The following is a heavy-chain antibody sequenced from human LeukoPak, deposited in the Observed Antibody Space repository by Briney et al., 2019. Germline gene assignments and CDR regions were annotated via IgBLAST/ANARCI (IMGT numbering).Heavy chain of an antibody. CDR2: ISDSRGDT. Sequence: PGGSLRLSCAASGFRLTTYTVNWVRQAPGKGLEWVSTISDSRGDTNYAASVKGRFTISRDNYKNTLYLQMSSLRVDDTAVYYCAKDRNSFGSGGSDYWGQGTLVTVSS. CDR3: AKDRNSFGSGGSDY. V-gene: IGHV3-23*01. J-gene: IGHJ4*02. D-gene: IGHD3-10*01. CDR1: GFRLTTYT.